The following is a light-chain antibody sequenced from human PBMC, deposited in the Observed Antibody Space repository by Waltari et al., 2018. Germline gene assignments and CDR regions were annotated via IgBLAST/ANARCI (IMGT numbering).Light chain of an antibody. J-gene: IGKJ1*01. Sequence: EIVMTQSPATLSVSPGERATLSCRASQSVGSNFAWYQQKPGQAPSPLIYGASPRATGGPARISGTGSGTEFTLTISSLQSEDFAVYYCHQYNEWPRTFGQGTKVEIK. V-gene: IGKV3-15*01. CDR1: QSVGSN. CDR3: HQYNEWPRT. CDR2: GAS.